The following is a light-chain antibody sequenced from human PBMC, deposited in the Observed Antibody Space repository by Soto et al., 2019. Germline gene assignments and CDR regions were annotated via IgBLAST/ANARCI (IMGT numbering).Light chain of an antibody. CDR2: WAS. CDR3: QQYYRPWT. Sequence: DIVMTQSPDSLAVSLGERATINCKSSQSVLYSSNNKNNLAGYQQKPGQPPKLLIYWASTRESGVPDRFSGSGSGTDFTLTISSLQAEDVAVYYCQQYYRPWTFGQGTKVEIK. CDR1: QSVLYSSNNKNN. J-gene: IGKJ1*01. V-gene: IGKV4-1*01.